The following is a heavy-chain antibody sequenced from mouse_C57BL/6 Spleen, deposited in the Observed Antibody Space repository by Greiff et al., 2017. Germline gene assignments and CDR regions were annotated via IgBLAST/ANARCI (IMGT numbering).Heavy chain of an antibody. CDR3: ARSDYYGSGNWFAY. Sequence: VKLMESGAELVKPGASVKISCKASGYAFSSYWMNWVKQRPGKGLEWIGQIYPGDGDTNYNGKFKGKATLTADKSSSTAYMQLSSLTSEDSAVYFCARSDYYGSGNWFAYWGQGTLVTVSA. D-gene: IGHD1-1*01. CDR1: GYAFSSYW. V-gene: IGHV1-80*01. CDR2: IYPGDGDT. J-gene: IGHJ3*01.